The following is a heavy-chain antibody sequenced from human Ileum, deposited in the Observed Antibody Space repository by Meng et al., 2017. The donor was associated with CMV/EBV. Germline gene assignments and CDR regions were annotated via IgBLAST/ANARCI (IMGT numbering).Heavy chain of an antibody. CDR1: GFTFSSYA. J-gene: IGHJ4*02. CDR2: IYSGGSDT. CDR3: AKRNGAAAATTDY. V-gene: IGHV3-23*03. D-gene: IGHD6-13*01. Sequence: GGSLRLSCVASGFTFSSYAMSWARQAPGKGLECVSLIYSGGSDTYYPDSVKGRFTISRDDSHNTLYLQMNSLRAEDTAFYYCAKRNGAAAATTDYWGQGTLVTVSS.